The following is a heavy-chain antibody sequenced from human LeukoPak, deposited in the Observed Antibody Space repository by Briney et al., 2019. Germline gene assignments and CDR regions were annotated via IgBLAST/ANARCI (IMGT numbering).Heavy chain of an antibody. D-gene: IGHD3-22*01. CDR1: GFSLSNAW. CDR2: IKSKTDRGTT. Sequence: GGSLRLSCEASGFSLSNAWMSWVRQAPGKGLEWVGRIKSKTDRGTTDYAAPVKGRFTISRDDSKNMLSLQMNSLQSEDTAVYYCVTDSSDSSGFSAWGQGSLVTVSS. V-gene: IGHV3-15*01. CDR3: VTDSSDSSGFSA. J-gene: IGHJ5*02.